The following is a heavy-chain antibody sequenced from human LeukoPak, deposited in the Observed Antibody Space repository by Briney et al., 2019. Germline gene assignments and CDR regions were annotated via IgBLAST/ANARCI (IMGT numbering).Heavy chain of an antibody. CDR1: GFTFDDYA. D-gene: IGHD7-27*01. J-gene: IGHJ4*02. CDR3: ARGPTLTGEFDY. V-gene: IGHV3-43D*03. Sequence: GGSLRLSCAASGFTFDDYAMHWVRQAPGKGLEWVSLISWDGGSTYYTDSVKGRFTISRDNSKNSLYLQMNSLSAEDTALYCCARGPTLTGEFDYWGRGTLVTVSS. CDR2: ISWDGGST.